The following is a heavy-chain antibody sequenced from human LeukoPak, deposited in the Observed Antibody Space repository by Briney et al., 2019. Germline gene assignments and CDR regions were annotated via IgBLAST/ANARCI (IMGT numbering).Heavy chain of an antibody. CDR1: GFTFSGYW. Sequence: GGSLRLSCAASGFTFSGYWMSWVRQAPGKGLEWVANIKQDGSEKNYVDSVKGRFTISRDNAKNSLDLQMNSLRGEDTAVYYCARAGGYASSWAYWGQGTLVTVSS. D-gene: IGHD5-12*01. CDR2: IKQDGSEK. CDR3: ARAGGYASSWAY. J-gene: IGHJ4*02. V-gene: IGHV3-7*01.